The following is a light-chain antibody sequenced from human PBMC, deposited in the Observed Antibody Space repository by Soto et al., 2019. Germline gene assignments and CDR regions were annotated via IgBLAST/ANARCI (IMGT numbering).Light chain of an antibody. CDR1: SSDVGGYNY. J-gene: IGLJ1*01. CDR3: SSYTSSSTLLYV. CDR2: DVS. Sequence: QSALTQPASVSGSPGQSITISCTGTSSDVGGYNYVSWYQQHLGKAPKLMIYDVSNRPSGVSNRFSGSESGNTACLTISGLQAEDEADYYCSSYTSSSTLLYVFRTGTKVTVL. V-gene: IGLV2-14*01.